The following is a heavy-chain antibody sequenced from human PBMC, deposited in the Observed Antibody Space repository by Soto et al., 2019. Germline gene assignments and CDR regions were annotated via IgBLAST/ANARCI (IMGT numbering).Heavy chain of an antibody. CDR1: GYSFTSYW. V-gene: IGHV5-10-1*01. J-gene: IGHJ6*02. Sequence: LKISCKGSGYSFTSYWISWVRQMPGKGLEWMGRIDPSDSYTNYSPSFQGHVTISADKSISTAYLQWSSLKASDTAMYYCARLAPIVVVPAAIDYYYGMDVWGQGTTVTVSS. CDR3: ARLAPIVVVPAAIDYYYGMDV. CDR2: IDPSDSYT. D-gene: IGHD2-2*01.